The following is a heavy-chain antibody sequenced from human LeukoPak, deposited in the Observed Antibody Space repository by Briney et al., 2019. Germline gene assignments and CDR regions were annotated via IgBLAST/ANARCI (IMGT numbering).Heavy chain of an antibody. CDR2: IGSSGSTI. CDR1: GFIFSNYE. D-gene: IGHD5-12*01. J-gene: IGHJ4*02. CDR3: ARGLFDYLYYFDY. V-gene: IGHV3-48*03. Sequence: GGSLRLSCAASGFIFSNYEMNWVRQAPGKGLEWVSYIGSSGSTIYYADSVKGRFTISRDNAKNSLYLQMNSLRAEDTAVYYCARGLFDYLYYFDYWGQGTLVTVSS.